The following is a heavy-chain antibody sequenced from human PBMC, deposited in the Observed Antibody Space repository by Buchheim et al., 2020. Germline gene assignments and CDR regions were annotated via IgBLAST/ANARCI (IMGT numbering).Heavy chain of an antibody. D-gene: IGHD5-24*01. J-gene: IGHJ4*03. CDR3: ARENDYNALDS. CDR2: IDWDDGK. Sequence: QVSLRESGPAQVRTTETLTLTCTVSGLSLRNIGVSVSWIRQPPGKPRQWLARIDWDDGKYYNTSLETRLTVSKRTSKKQVVLTLTNVDPADTATYYCARENDYNALDSWGQGTL. CDR1: GLSLRNIGVS. V-gene: IGHV2-70*15.